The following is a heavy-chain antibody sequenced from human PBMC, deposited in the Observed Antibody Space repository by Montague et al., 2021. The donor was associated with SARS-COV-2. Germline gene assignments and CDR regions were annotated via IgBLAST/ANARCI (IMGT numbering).Heavy chain of an antibody. Sequence: SETLSLTCTVSGGSISSYYWSWIRQPPGKGLEWIGYIYYSGSTNYNPSLKSRVTISVDTSENQFSLKLSSVTAADTAVYYCAREFGGTTYYYGMDVWGQGTTVTVSS. J-gene: IGHJ6*02. V-gene: IGHV4-59*01. CDR2: IYYSGST. CDR3: AREFGGTTYYYGMDV. CDR1: GGSISSYY. D-gene: IGHD4-17*01.